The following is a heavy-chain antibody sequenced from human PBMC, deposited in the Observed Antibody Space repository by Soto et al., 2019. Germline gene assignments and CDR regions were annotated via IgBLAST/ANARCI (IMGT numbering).Heavy chain of an antibody. CDR1: GGSISSSSYY. D-gene: IGHD2-15*01. CDR2: IYYSGST. CDR3: ARHWWGTDYYFDY. J-gene: IGHJ4*02. V-gene: IGHV4-39*01. Sequence: SETLSLTCTVSGGSISSSSYYWGWIRQPPGKGLEWIGRIYYSGSTYYNPSLKSRVTISVDTSKNQFSLKLSSVTAADTAVYYCARHWWGTDYYFDYWGQGTLVTVSS.